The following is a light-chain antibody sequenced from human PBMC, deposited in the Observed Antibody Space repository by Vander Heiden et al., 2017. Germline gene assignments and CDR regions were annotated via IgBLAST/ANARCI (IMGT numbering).Light chain of an antibody. Sequence: SYALTQPPSVSVSPGQTASITCSGDKLGDKYACWYQQKPGQSPVLVIDQDSKRPSGIPERFSGSNSGNTATLTISGTQAMDEADYYCQAWDSSTAVFGGGTKLTVL. V-gene: IGLV3-1*01. CDR3: QAWDSSTAV. J-gene: IGLJ3*02. CDR2: QDS. CDR1: KLGDKY.